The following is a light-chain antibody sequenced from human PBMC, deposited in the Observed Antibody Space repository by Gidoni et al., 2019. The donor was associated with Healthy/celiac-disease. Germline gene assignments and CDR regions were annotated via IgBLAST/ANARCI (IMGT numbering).Light chain of an antibody. CDR1: SSDVGGYND. Sequence: QSALTQPRSVSGSPGQSVTISCTGTSSDVGGYNDVSRYQQHPGKAPKLMIYDVSNRPSGVPDRFSGSKSGNTASLTISGLQAEDEADYYCSSYAGSYVFGGWTKLTVL. CDR2: DVS. V-gene: IGLV2-11*01. J-gene: IGLJ2*01. CDR3: SSYAGSYV.